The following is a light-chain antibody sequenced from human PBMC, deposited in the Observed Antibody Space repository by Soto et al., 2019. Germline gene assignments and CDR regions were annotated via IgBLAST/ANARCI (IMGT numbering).Light chain of an antibody. J-gene: IGLJ3*02. V-gene: IGLV6-57*02. CDR1: SGSVASNY. CDR2: EDN. CDR3: QSYDSANRGV. Sequence: NFMLSQPQSMSESPGKTVTISCTGSSGSVASNYVQWYQQRPGSVPSTVIYEDNRRPSGVPERFSGSVDSSSNSASLTISGLRPEDEADYYCQSYDSANRGVFGGGTKLTVL.